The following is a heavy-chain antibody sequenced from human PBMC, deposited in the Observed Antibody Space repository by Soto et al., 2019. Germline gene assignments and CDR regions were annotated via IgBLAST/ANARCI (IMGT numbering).Heavy chain of an antibody. CDR3: PLGYCSSTACYEPFHF. CDR1: GGSINSRDYY. D-gene: IGHD2-2*01. Sequence: PSETLSLTCTVSGGSINSRDYYWGWIRQPPGKGLEWIGNIYYSGSTYYNPSLKSRVTVSVDTSKNQFSLRLSSVTAADTAVYYCPLGYCSSTACYEPFHFWGQGTMVT. J-gene: IGHJ3*01. CDR2: IYYSGST. V-gene: IGHV4-39*01.